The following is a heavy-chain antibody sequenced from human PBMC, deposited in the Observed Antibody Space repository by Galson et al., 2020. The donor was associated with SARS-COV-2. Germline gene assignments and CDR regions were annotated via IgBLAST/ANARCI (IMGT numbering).Heavy chain of an antibody. V-gene: IGHV4-34*01. J-gene: IGHJ4*02. CDR2: INHSGST. CDR3: ARAHYSSSCI. Sequence: SETLSLTCAVYGGSFSGYYWSWIRQPPGKGLEWIGEINHSGSTNYNPSLKSRVTISVDTSKNQFSLKLSSVTAADTAVYYCARAHYSSSCIWGQGTLVTVSS. D-gene: IGHD6-13*01. CDR1: GGSFSGYY.